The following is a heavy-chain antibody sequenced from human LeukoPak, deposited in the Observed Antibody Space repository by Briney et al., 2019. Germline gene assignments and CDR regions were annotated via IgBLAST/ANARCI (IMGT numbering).Heavy chain of an antibody. D-gene: IGHD3-22*01. CDR3: ARDLSYYDSSGIDDY. Sequence: ASVKVSCKASGYTFTSYAMHWVRQAPGQRLEWTGWINAGNGNTKYSQKFQGRVTITRDTSASTAYMELRSLRSDDTAVYYCARDLSYYDSSGIDDYWGQGTLVTVSS. CDR2: INAGNGNT. V-gene: IGHV1-3*01. CDR1: GYTFTSYA. J-gene: IGHJ4*02.